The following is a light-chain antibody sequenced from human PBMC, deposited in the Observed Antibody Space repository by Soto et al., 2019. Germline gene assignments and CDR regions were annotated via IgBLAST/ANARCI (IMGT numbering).Light chain of an antibody. CDR2: DVS. CDR3: SSYTSDNTPVV. J-gene: IGLJ2*01. V-gene: IGLV2-14*03. Sequence: QSALTQPASVSGSPGQSITISCTGTSSDIGVYYFVSWYQQHPGKAPKLMIYDVSNRPSGVSDRFSGSKSGNTASLTISGLQADDEADYFCSSYTSDNTPVVFGGGTKVTVL. CDR1: SSDIGVYYF.